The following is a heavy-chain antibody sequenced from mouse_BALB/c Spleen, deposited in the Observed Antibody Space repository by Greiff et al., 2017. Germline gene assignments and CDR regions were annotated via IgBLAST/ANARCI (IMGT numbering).Heavy chain of an antibody. CDR3: ARDYHGYFDY. D-gene: IGHD1-1*02. Sequence: DVKLVESGGGLVQPGGSRKLSCAASGFTFSSFGMHWVRQAPEKGLEWVAYISSGSSTIYYADTVKGRFTISRDNPKNTLFLQMTSLRSEDTAMYYCARDYHGYFDYWGQGTTLTVSS. V-gene: IGHV5-17*02. CDR1: GFTFSSFG. CDR2: ISSGSSTI. J-gene: IGHJ2*01.